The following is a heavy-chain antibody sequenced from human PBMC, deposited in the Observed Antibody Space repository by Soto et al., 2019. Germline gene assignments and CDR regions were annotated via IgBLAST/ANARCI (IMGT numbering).Heavy chain of an antibody. CDR2: IIPIFGTA. CDR3: ARASNVDIVATTYYYYYGMDV. Sequence: GASVKVSCKASGGTFSSYAISWVRQAPGQGLEWIGGIIPIFGTANYAQKFQGRVTITADESTSTAYMELSSLRSEDTAVYYCARASNVDIVATTYYYYYGMDVWGQGTTVTVSS. D-gene: IGHD5-12*01. CDR1: GGTFSSYA. V-gene: IGHV1-69*13. J-gene: IGHJ6*02.